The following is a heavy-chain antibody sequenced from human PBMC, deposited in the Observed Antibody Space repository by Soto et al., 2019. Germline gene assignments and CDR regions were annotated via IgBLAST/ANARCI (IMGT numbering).Heavy chain of an antibody. Sequence: QVQLVQSGAEVKKPEASVKVSCKAPGGTFSTYAISWVRQATGQGLEWMGGIILMIGTAKYAQRCQNRVTITADDSTNTVYMELSSLRSEDTAVYFCASGIQLWLRSINNGYSGWGQGTLVTVSS. CDR3: ASGIQLWLRSINNGYSG. D-gene: IGHD5-18*01. CDR1: GGTFSTYA. J-gene: IGHJ4*02. CDR2: IILMIGTA. V-gene: IGHV1-69*12.